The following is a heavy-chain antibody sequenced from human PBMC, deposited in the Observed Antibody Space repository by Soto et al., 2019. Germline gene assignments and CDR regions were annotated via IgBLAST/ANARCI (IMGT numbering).Heavy chain of an antibody. V-gene: IGHV4-34*01. D-gene: IGHD5-12*01. J-gene: IGHJ6*03. CDR3: ASVGYASDISYYYMDV. CDR2: INHSGST. CDR1: GGSFSGYY. Sequence: SETLSLTCAVYGGSFSGYYWSWIRQPPGKGLEWIGEINHSGSTNYNPSLKSRVTISGDTSKNQFSLKLSSVTAADTAVYYCASVGYASDISYYYMDVWGKGTTVT.